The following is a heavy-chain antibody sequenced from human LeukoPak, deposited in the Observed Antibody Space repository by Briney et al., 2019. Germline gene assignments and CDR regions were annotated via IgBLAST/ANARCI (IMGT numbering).Heavy chain of an antibody. CDR2: IDRSSGAI. Sequence: GGPLRLSCAASGFTFSSYSMNWVRQAPGKGLKWISYIDRSSGAIYYADSVKGRFTISRDNAKNALYLQMDSLRGDDTAMYYCARPAIVGTTRGAFDVWGQGTMVTVSS. J-gene: IGHJ3*01. V-gene: IGHV3-48*01. D-gene: IGHD1-26*01. CDR1: GFTFSSYS. CDR3: ARPAIVGTTRGAFDV.